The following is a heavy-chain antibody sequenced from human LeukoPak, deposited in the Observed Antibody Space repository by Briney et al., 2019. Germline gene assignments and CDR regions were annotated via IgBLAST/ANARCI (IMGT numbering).Heavy chain of an antibody. J-gene: IGHJ3*02. CDR2: IYYSGST. D-gene: IGHD1-14*01. Sequence: PSETLSLTCTVSGYSISSGYYWGWIRQPPGKGLEWIGYIYYSGSTYYNPSLKSRVTISVDTSKNQFSLKLSSVTAADTAVYYCARVESYPLRNAFDIWGQGTMVTVSS. CDR1: GYSISSGYY. CDR3: ARVESYPLRNAFDI. V-gene: IGHV4-38-2*02.